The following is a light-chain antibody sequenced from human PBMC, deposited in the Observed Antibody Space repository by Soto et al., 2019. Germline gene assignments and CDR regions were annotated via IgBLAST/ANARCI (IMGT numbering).Light chain of an antibody. CDR2: DAS. V-gene: IGKV1-5*01. CDR3: QHYRCT. J-gene: IGKJ1*01. Sequence: DIQMTQSPSTLSASVGDRVTITCRASQSISSWLAWYQQKPGKAPKLLIYDASSLESGVPSRFSGSGSGTEFTLTISSLQPDDFATYCCQHYRCTFGQGTKVEIK. CDR1: QSISSW.